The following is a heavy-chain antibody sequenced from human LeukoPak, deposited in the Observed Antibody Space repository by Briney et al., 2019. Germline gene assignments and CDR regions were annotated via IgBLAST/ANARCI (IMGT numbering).Heavy chain of an antibody. J-gene: IGHJ4*02. Sequence: SETLSLTCTVSGGSISSYQWSWIRQPPGKGLEWIGFIYHSGSTNYNPPLKSRVTISPDTSKNQFSLNLRSVTAADTAVYYCARHGLDSRGYYGPAYWGQGTLVTVSS. V-gene: IGHV4-59*08. D-gene: IGHD3-22*01. CDR2: IYHSGST. CDR1: GGSISSYQ. CDR3: ARHGLDSRGYYGPAY.